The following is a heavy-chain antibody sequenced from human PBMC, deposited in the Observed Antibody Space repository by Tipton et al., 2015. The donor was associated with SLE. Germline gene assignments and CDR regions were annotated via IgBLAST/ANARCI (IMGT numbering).Heavy chain of an antibody. D-gene: IGHD6-25*01. V-gene: IGHV4-39*07. J-gene: IGHJ4*02. CDR2: IYYTGTTT. CDR3: ARLEKQRWGRGAYFDT. CDR1: GGSVSSSSKY. Sequence: TLSLTCTVSGGSVSSSSKYWAWIRQPPGKGLEWIGSIYYTGTTTYYNSFLKSRVTMSVDTSKNQFSLRLTSVTAADTAVYYCARLEKQRWGRGAYFDTWGQGTLVTVSS.